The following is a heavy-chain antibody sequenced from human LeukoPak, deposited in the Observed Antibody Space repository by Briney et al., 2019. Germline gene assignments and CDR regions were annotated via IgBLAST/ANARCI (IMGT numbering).Heavy chain of an antibody. D-gene: IGHD2-2*01. J-gene: IGHJ4*02. CDR1: GFTFSSFS. V-gene: IGHV3-49*04. Sequence: GGSLRLSCAASGFTFSSFSMNWVRQAPGKGLEWVGFIRSKTYGGTTEYAASVKGRSTISRDDSKSIAYLQMNSLKTEDTAVYYCTRLVVPAAHNYYFDYWGQGTLVTVSS. CDR3: TRLVVPAAHNYYFDY. CDR2: IRSKTYGGTT.